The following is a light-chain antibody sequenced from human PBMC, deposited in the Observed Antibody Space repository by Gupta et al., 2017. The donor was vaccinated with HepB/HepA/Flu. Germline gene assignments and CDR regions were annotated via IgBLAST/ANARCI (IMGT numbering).Light chain of an antibody. CDR1: QSVSSSY. V-gene: IGKV3-20*01. CDR3: QQYGSSPRLT. J-gene: IGKJ4*01. Sequence: VLTHSPGTLSLSPGARATLSCRASQSVSSSYLAWYQQKPGQAPRLLIYGASSRATGIPDRFNGSGSGTDFTLTISSLEPEDFAVYYCQQYGSSPRLTFGGGTKVEIK. CDR2: GAS.